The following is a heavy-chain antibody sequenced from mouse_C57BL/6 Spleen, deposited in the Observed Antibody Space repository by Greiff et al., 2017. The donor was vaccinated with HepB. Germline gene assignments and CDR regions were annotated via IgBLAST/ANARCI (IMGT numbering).Heavy chain of an antibody. D-gene: IGHD2-3*01. J-gene: IGHJ2*01. CDR2: IDPSDSYT. CDR1: GYTFTSYW. CDR3: ARKGMGDYFDY. Sequence: QVQLQQPGAELVKPGASVKLSCKASGYTFTSYWMQWVKQRPGQGLEWIGEIDPSDSYTNYNQKFKGKATLTVDTSSSTAYMQLSSLTSEDSAVYYCARKGMGDYFDYWGQGTTLTVSS. V-gene: IGHV1-50*01.